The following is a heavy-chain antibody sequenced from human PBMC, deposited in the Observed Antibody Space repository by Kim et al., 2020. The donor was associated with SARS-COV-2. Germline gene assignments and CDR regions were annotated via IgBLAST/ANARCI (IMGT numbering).Heavy chain of an antibody. CDR2: NT. CDR3: ARGAVPYADL. Sequence: NTKDSQKFRGRVTFTRDTSASTAYMDLGSLRSEDTAVYYCARGAVPYADLWGQGTLVTVSS. J-gene: IGHJ5*02. D-gene: IGHD2-2*01. V-gene: IGHV1-3*01.